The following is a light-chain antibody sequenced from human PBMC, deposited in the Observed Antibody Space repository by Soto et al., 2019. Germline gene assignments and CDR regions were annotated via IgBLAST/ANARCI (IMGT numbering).Light chain of an antibody. J-gene: IGKJ3*01. V-gene: IGKV1-27*01. CDR3: QKYNSAPLT. CDR1: QGISNN. Sequence: DIQMTQSPSSLSASVGDRVTITCRARQGISNNLAWYQQKPGKVPKLLIYAVSILKSGVPARFSGSGSGTEFTLAISSLQPEDVATYYCQKYNSAPLTFGPGTKVHI. CDR2: AVS.